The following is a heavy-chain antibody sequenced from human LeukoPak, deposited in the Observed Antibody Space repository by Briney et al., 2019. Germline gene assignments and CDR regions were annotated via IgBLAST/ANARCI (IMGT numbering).Heavy chain of an antibody. J-gene: IGHJ4*02. CDR2: INPNSGGT. CDR3: ARGTYCSGGSCYSVYFDY. V-gene: IGHV1-2*02. D-gene: IGHD2-15*01. Sequence: ASVKVSCKASGYTFTGYYMHWVRQAPGQGLEWMGWINPNSGGTKYAQKFQGRGTMTRDTSISTAYMELSRLRSDDTAVYYCARGTYCSGGSCYSVYFDYWGQGTLVTVSS. CDR1: GYTFTGYY.